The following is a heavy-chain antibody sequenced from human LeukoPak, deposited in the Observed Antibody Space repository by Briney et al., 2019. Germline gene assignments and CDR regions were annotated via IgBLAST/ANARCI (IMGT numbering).Heavy chain of an antibody. CDR3: AREDIVATISYYYGMDV. Sequence: SVKVSCKASVGTFSSYAISWVRQAPGQGLEWMGRIIPILGIANYAQKFQGRVTITADKSTSTAYMELSSLRSEDTAVYYCAREDIVATISYYYGMDVWGQGTTVTVSS. CDR1: VGTFSSYA. CDR2: IIPILGIA. D-gene: IGHD5-12*01. J-gene: IGHJ6*02. V-gene: IGHV1-69*04.